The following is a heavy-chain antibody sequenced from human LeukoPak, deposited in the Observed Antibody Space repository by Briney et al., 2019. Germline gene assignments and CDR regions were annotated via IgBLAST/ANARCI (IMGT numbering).Heavy chain of an antibody. CDR3: AGTMVVTPDYFDY. V-gene: IGHV4-61*02. J-gene: IGHJ4*02. D-gene: IGHD4-23*01. CDR2: IYTSGST. CDR1: GGSISSGSYY. Sequence: SQTLSLTCTVSGGSISSGSYYWSWIRQPAGKGLEWIGRIYTSGSTNYNPSLKSRVTISVDASKNQFSLKLSSVTAADTAVYYCAGTMVVTPDYFDYWGQGTLVTVSS.